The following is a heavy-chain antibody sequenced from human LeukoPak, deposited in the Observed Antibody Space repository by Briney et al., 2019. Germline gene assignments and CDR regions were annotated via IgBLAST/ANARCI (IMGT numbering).Heavy chain of an antibody. CDR1: GGSFSGFY. V-gene: IGHV4-34*01. D-gene: IGHD3-10*01. CDR2: MHHSRAT. CDR3: VRVDAFVRGPIARNWFDP. J-gene: IGHJ5*02. Sequence: SEALSLTSAVSGGSFSGFYWCWIRQPPRKGGEGIGEMHHSRATSNKPSLRSRVTISVNTSKSQFSLKVSSVTAADTAVYYCVRVDAFVRGPIARNWFDPWGEGVLVTVSS.